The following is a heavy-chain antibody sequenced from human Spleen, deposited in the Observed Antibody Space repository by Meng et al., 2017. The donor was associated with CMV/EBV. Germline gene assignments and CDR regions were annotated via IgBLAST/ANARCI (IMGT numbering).Heavy chain of an antibody. CDR3: ARDLTGTTGGDFDY. CDR1: GYFFSDHF. J-gene: IGHJ4*02. V-gene: IGHV1-2*02. CDR2: IKPNSGNT. Sequence: ASVKVSCKASGYFFSDHFMHWVRQAPGQGLEWMGWIKPNSGNTNYAQNFQGRVTMTRNTSISTAYMELSSLRSEDTAVYYCARDLTGTTGGDFDYWGQGTLVTVSS. D-gene: IGHD1-14*01.